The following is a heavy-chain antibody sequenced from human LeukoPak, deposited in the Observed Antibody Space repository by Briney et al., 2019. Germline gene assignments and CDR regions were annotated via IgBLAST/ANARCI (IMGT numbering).Heavy chain of an antibody. V-gene: IGHV3-7*04. D-gene: IGHD3-10*01. CDR3: ARDNRDVTDALDI. CDR2: IKQDGSEK. CDR1: GFTFSSYA. Sequence: GGSLRLSCAASGFTFSSYAMGWVRQAPGKGLEWVANIKQDGSEKDYVDSVKGRFTISRDNAQSSLYLQMNRLRAEDTAVYYCARDNRDVTDALDIWGQGTLVTVSS. J-gene: IGHJ3*02.